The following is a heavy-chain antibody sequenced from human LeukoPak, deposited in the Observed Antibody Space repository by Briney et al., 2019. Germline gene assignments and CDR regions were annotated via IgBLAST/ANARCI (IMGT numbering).Heavy chain of an antibody. D-gene: IGHD6-19*01. CDR3: ARWAVAGQRGFDY. J-gene: IGHJ4*02. Sequence: SETLSLTCTVSGGSISSYYWSWIRQPPRKGLEWIGYIYASGSTNYNPSLKSRVTISVDTSKNQFSLKLSSVTAADTAVYYCARWAVAGQRGFDYWGQGTLVTVSS. CDR2: IYASGST. CDR1: GGSISSYY. V-gene: IGHV4-4*09.